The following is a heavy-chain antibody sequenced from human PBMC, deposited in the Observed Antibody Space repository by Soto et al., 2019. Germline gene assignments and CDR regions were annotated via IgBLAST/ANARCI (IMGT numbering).Heavy chain of an antibody. J-gene: IGHJ3*02. Sequence: EVQLLDSGGGLIQPGGSLRLSCAASGFTFSIYAMRSVRQAPAKGLEWVSCLSGRGVSKYYADSVKGRFTISRDNSKNTLYLQMNSLSVEDTSVFYCAKGDDSSGYSAHDAFDMWGPGTRGTVSS. D-gene: IGHD3-22*01. CDR3: AKGDDSSGYSAHDAFDM. CDR1: GFTFSIYA. CDR2: LSGRGVSK. V-gene: IGHV3-23*01.